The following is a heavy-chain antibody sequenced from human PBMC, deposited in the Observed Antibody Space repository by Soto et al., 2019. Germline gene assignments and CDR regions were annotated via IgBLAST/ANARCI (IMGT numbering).Heavy chain of an antibody. CDR2: ISGSDDST. CDR3: AKRSGASTFDY. V-gene: IGHV3-23*01. J-gene: IGHJ4*02. D-gene: IGHD6-6*01. CDR1: GVTFSSYA. Sequence: EVQLLESGGVLVQPGESLRLSCAASGVTFSSYAMSWVRQAPGKGLEWVSVISGSDDSTYYADSVKGRFTISRDNSKNTLYLQMNSLRAEDAAVYYCAKRSGASTFDYWGQGTLVTVSS.